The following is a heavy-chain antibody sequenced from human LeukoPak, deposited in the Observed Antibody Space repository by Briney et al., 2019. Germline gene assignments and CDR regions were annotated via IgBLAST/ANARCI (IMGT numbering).Heavy chain of an antibody. CDR1: GGSISSSSYY. D-gene: IGHD1-26*01. CDR2: IYHSGST. J-gene: IGHJ4*02. V-gene: IGHV4-39*07. Sequence: SETLSLTCTVSGGSISSSSYYWGWIRQPPGKGLEWIGEIYHSGSTNYNPSLKSRVTISVDKSKNQFSLKLSSVTAADTAVYYCARDVGSGSYFPSDYWGQGTLVTVSS. CDR3: ARDVGSGSYFPSDY.